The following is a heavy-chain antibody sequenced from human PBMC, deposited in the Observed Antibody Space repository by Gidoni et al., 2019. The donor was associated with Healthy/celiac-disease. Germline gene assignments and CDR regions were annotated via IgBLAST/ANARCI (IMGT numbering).Heavy chain of an antibody. Sequence: EVQLVESGGGLVQPGGYLRLSCAASGFTFSSYAMSWVRQSPGKGLEWVSAISGSGGSTYDADSVKGRFTISRDNSKNTLYLQMNSLRAEDTAVYYCASPPDDSSGYPYYFDYWGQGTLVTVSS. D-gene: IGHD3-22*01. V-gene: IGHV3-23*04. J-gene: IGHJ4*02. CDR2: ISGSGGST. CDR1: GFTFSSYA. CDR3: ASPPDDSSGYPYYFDY.